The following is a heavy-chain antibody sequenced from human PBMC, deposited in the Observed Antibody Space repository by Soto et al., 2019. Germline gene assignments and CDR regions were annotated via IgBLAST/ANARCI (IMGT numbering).Heavy chain of an antibody. CDR2: IYYSGST. D-gene: IGHD3-3*01. J-gene: IGHJ4*02. Sequence: SETLSLTCTVSGGSVSSGSYYWSWIRQPPGKGLEWIGYIYYSGSTNYNPSLKSRVTISVDTSKNQFSLKLSSVTAADTAVYYCARVSFLTIFGVVIQYYFDYWGQGTLVTVSS. CDR1: GGSVSSGSYY. V-gene: IGHV4-61*01. CDR3: ARVSFLTIFGVVIQYYFDY.